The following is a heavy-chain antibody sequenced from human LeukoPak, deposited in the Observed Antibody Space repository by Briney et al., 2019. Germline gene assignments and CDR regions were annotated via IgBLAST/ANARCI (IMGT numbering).Heavy chain of an antibody. Sequence: GGSLRLSCVVSGITLSNYAMSWVRQAPGKGLEWVSGISGGAINTMYADSVKGRFTISRDNSLNTLYLQMNSLRAEDTAVYFCARRGIVIRGLLIIGFHKEAYYFDYWGQGVLVTVSS. D-gene: IGHD3-10*01. CDR1: GITLSNYA. V-gene: IGHV3-23*01. CDR2: ISGGAINT. J-gene: IGHJ4*02. CDR3: ARRGIVIRGLLIIGFHKEAYYFDY.